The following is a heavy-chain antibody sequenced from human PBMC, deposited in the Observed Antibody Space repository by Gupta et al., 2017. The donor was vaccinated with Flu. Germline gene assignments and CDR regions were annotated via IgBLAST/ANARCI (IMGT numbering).Heavy chain of an antibody. J-gene: IGHJ6*02. D-gene: IGHD2-15*01. CDR3: AREYCSGGSCYFAMDV. Sequence: EVQLVESGGGLVQPGGSLRLSCAASGFTFSSYDMHWVRQATGKGLEWVSAIGTAGDTYYPGSVRGRFTISRENAKNSLYLQMNSLKAGDTAVYYCAREYCSGGSCYFAMDVWGQGTTVTVSS. CDR1: GFTFSSYD. CDR2: IGTAGDT. V-gene: IGHV3-13*01.